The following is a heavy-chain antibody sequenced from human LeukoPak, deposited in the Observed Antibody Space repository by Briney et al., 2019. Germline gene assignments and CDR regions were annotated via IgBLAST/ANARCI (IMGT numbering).Heavy chain of an antibody. V-gene: IGHV1-69*13. CDR1: GGTFSSYA. D-gene: IGHD3-10*01. CDR2: IIPIFGTA. CDR3: ARVYGSGRASGDYFDY. Sequence: AASVKVPCKASGGTFSSYAISWVRQAPGQGLEWMGGIIPIFGTANYARKFQGRVTITADESTSTAYMELSSLRSEDTAVYYCARVYGSGRASGDYFDYWGQGTLVTVSS. J-gene: IGHJ4*02.